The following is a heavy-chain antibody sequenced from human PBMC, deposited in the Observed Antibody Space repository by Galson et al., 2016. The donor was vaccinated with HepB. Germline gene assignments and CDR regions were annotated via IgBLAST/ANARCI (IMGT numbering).Heavy chain of an antibody. CDR2: ISNSGDDI. CDR3: VRDQIGVRGVFDS. D-gene: IGHD3-10*01. J-gene: IGHJ4*01. V-gene: IGHV3-21*01. Sequence: SLRLSCAASGFYFRHYTMNWVRQSPGRGLEWVSSISNSGDDISYADSVKGRFTISRDSAKNSLDLQMSSLTVEDTALYFCVRDQIGVRGVFDSWGQGTLVTVSS. CDR1: GFYFRHYT.